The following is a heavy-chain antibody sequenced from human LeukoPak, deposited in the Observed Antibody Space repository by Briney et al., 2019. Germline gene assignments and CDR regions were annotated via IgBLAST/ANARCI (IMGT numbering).Heavy chain of an antibody. Sequence: PGGSLRLSCAASGFSFSNYGMHWVRQAPGKGLEWVALIWYDGSNKDYADSVKGRFTISRDNSKNTVYLEMNSLRVEDTAVYYCAREAQEGGIDCWGQGTLVTVSS. CDR3: AREAQEGGIDC. J-gene: IGHJ4*02. V-gene: IGHV3-33*01. CDR2: IWYDGSNK. CDR1: GFSFSNYG. D-gene: IGHD3-16*01.